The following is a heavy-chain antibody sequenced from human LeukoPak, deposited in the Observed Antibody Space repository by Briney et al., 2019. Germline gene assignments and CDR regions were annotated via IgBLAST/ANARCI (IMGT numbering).Heavy chain of an antibody. V-gene: IGHV1-2*04. CDR2: INPNSGGT. Sequence: ASVKVSCKASGYTFTGYYMHWVRQAPGQGLEWMGWINPNSGGTNYAQKFQGWVTMTRDTSISTAYMELSRLRPDDTAVYYCARESHIVATTYFDYWGQGTLVTVSS. D-gene: IGHD5-12*01. J-gene: IGHJ4*02. CDR1: GYTFTGYY. CDR3: ARESHIVATTYFDY.